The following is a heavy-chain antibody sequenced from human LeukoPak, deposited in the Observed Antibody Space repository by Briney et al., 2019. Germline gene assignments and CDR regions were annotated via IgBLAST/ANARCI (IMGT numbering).Heavy chain of an antibody. J-gene: IGHJ4*02. V-gene: IGHV1-3*01. CDR2: INAGNGNT. CDR1: GYTFTSYA. D-gene: IGHD6-19*01. Sequence: ASVKVSCKASGYTFTSYAMHWVRQAPGQRLEWMGWINAGNGNTKYSQKFQGRVTITRDTSASTAYMELCSLRSEDTAVYYCARDVGRGSGNFDYWGQGTLVTVSS. CDR3: ARDVGRGSGNFDY.